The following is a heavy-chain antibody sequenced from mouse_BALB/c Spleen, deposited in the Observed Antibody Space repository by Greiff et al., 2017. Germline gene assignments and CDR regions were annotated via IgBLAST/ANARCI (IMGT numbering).Heavy chain of an antibody. J-gene: IGHJ4*01. D-gene: IGHD2-2*01. CDR3: KLWLLAMDY. CDR2: IDPENGDT. Sequence: VQLQQSGAELVRSGASVKLSCPASGFNIKDYYMHWVKQRPEQGLEWIGWIDPENGDTEYAPKFQGKATMTADTSSNTAYLQLSSLTSEDTAVYYCKLWLLAMDYWGQGTSVTVSS. CDR1: GFNIKDYY. V-gene: IGHV14-4*02.